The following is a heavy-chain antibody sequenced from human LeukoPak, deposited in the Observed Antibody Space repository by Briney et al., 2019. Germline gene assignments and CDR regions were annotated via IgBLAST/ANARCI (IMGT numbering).Heavy chain of an antibody. V-gene: IGHV4-39*01. Sequence: PSETLSLTCTVSGGSISSSSYYWGWIRQPPGKGLEGIGSIYYSGRTYYNPSLKSRVTIYVDTSKNQFSLKLSSVTAADTAVYYGARPGDRAVADRFDYWGQGTLATVSS. CDR2: IYYSGRT. D-gene: IGHD6-19*01. CDR1: GGSISSSSYY. CDR3: ARPGDRAVADRFDY. J-gene: IGHJ4*02.